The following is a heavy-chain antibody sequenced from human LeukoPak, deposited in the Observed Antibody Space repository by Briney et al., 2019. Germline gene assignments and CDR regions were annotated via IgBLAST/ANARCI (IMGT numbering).Heavy chain of an antibody. CDR2: IRNKAYSYST. V-gene: IGHV3-72*01. CDR3: ARVRGGSSWDLDY. Sequence: GGSLRLSCAASGFTFASYSMDWVRQAPGKGLEWVGRIRNKAYSYSTEYAASVKGRFTISRDDSKNSLYLQMNSLKIEDTALYYCARVRGGSSWDLDYWGQGTLVTVPS. CDR1: GFTFASYS. J-gene: IGHJ4*02. D-gene: IGHD6-6*01.